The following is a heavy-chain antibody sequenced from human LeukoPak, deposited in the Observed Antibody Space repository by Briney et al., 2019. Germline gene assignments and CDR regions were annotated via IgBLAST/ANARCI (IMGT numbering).Heavy chain of an antibody. D-gene: IGHD5-18*01. Sequence: PSETLFLTCTVSGASISTYYWTWIRQPPGKGLEWIGYIYYSDSTTYNPSHNSRVTMSVDTSKNQFSLKLSSVTAADTAVYYCAIGDTPGNDIWGQGTMVTVSS. J-gene: IGHJ3*02. V-gene: IGHV4-59*01. CDR2: IYYSDST. CDR1: GASISTYY. CDR3: AIGDTPGNDI.